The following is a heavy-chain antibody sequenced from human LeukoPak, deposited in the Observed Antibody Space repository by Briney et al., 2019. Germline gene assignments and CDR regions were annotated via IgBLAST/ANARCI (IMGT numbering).Heavy chain of an antibody. Sequence: GGSLRLSCAASGFTFSSYGMHWVRQAPGKGLEWVAVIWYDGSNKYYADSVKGRFTISRDNSKNTLYLQMNSLRAEDTAVYYCATDRLRYNYYGMDVWGQGTTVTVSS. D-gene: IGHD3-9*01. CDR1: GFTFSSYG. V-gene: IGHV3-33*01. CDR2: IWYDGSNK. J-gene: IGHJ6*02. CDR3: ATDRLRYNYYGMDV.